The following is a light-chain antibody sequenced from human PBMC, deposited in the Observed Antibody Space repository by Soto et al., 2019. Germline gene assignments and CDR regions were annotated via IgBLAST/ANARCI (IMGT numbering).Light chain of an antibody. CDR2: RAS. CDR3: QQYYTTIA. V-gene: IGKV4-1*01. CDR1: QSVLYSSNNENY. Sequence: DVVMTQSPDSLAVSLGERATINCKSGQSVLYSSNNENYLAWYQQKPGQPPKLLIYRASTRESGVPDRFSGSGSGTDFTLTISSLQAEDVAVYYCQQYYTTIAFGQGTRLEIK. J-gene: IGKJ5*01.